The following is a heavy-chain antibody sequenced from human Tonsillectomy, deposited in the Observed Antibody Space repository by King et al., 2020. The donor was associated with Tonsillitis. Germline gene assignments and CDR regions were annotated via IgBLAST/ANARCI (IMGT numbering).Heavy chain of an antibody. V-gene: IGHV4-39*07. CDR2: IYYSGST. J-gene: IGHJ4*02. CDR3: ARGAVDGYGSFDF. CDR1: GGSISSSRYY. D-gene: IGHD5-24*01. Sequence: QLQESGPGLVKPSETLSLTCTVSGGSISSSRYYWGWIRQPPGKGLEWIGSIYYSGSTSYNPSLKSRVAISVDTSKKQFSLKLSSVTAAVTAVFYCARGAVDGYGSFDFWGQGTLVTVSS.